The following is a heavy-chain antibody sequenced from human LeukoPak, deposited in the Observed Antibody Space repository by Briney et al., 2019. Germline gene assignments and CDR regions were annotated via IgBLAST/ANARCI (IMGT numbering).Heavy chain of an antibody. CDR1: GFSFSRYG. CDR2: IRSDGSNK. D-gene: IGHD4-17*01. CDR3: AKSDYAEGGIEY. V-gene: IGHV3-30*02. J-gene: IGHJ4*02. Sequence: GGSLRLSCAASGFSFSRYGMHWVRQAPGKGLEWVAFIRSDGSNKYYADSVKGRFPISRDNSKNTLYLQMNSLKPEDTAMYCCAKSDYAEGGIEYWGQGTLVTVSS.